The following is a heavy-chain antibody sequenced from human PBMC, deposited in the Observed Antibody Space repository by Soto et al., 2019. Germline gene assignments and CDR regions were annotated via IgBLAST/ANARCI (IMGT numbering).Heavy chain of an antibody. J-gene: IGHJ6*02. Sequence: SETLSLTCTVSGGSISSYYWSWIRQPPGKGLEWIGYIYYSGSIYYNPSLKSRVTISVDTSKNQFSLKLSSVTSADTAVYYCARSWSHYYYGMDVWGQGTTVTVSS. CDR1: GGSISSYY. CDR3: ARSWSHYYYGMDV. D-gene: IGHD3-3*01. CDR2: IYYSGSI. V-gene: IGHV4-59*08.